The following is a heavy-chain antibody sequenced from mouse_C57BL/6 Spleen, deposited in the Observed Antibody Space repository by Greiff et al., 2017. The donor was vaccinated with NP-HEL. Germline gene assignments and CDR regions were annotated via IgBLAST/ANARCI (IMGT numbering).Heavy chain of an antibody. CDR2: IRRGSSTI. J-gene: IGHJ3*01. D-gene: IGHD1-1*01. CDR3: ARPHYGSSREEVFAY. CDR1: GFTFSDYG. Sequence: EVKVVESGGGLVKPGGSLKLSCAASGFTFSDYGMHWVRQAPEKGLEWVAYIRRGSSTIYYADTVKGRFTISRDNAKNTLFLQMTSLRSEDTAMYYCARPHYGSSREEVFAYWGKGTLVTVSA. V-gene: IGHV5-17*01.